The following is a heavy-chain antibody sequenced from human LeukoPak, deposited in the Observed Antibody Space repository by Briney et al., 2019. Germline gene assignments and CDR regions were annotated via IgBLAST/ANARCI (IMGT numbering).Heavy chain of an antibody. D-gene: IGHD6-13*01. CDR3: ARGTRVLGYFQH. Sequence: SQTLSLTCTVSGGSISSGGYYWSWIRQHPGKGLEWIGYIYYSGSTYYNPSLKSRVTISVDTSKNQFSLKLSSVTAADTAVYYCARGTRVLGYFQHWGQGTLVTVSS. V-gene: IGHV4-31*03. J-gene: IGHJ1*01. CDR1: GGSISSGGYY. CDR2: IYYSGST.